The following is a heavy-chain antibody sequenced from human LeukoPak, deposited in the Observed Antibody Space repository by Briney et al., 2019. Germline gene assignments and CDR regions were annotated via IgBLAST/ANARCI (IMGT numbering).Heavy chain of an antibody. CDR2: IYPGDSDA. J-gene: IGHJ6*02. CDR3: ARRTDGMDV. V-gene: IGHV5-51*01. CDR1: GYRFTTYW. Sequence: GESLKISCKGSGYRFTTYWIAWLRQMPGKGLEWMGIIYPGDSDARYSPSFQGQVTISADKSISTAYLQWSGLKASETAMYYCARRTDGMDVWGQGTTVTVS.